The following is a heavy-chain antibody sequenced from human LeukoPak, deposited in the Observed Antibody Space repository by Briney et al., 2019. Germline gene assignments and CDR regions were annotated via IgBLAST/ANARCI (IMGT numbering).Heavy chain of an antibody. CDR2: ISSDGSRV. CDR3: ARALHDSSGYYFDY. Sequence: PGGSLRLSCAASGFTFSSYWMHWVRQAPGKGLVWVSRISSDGSRVTYADSVKGRFTISRDNAKNTLYLQMNSLRAEDTAVYYCARALHDSSGYYFDYWGQGTLVTVSS. J-gene: IGHJ4*02. D-gene: IGHD3-22*01. V-gene: IGHV3-74*01. CDR1: GFTFSSYW.